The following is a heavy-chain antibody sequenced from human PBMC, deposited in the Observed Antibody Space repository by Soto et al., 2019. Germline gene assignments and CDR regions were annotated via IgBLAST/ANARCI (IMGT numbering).Heavy chain of an antibody. V-gene: IGHV4-31*03. Sequence: QVQLQESGPGLVKPSQTLSLTCTVSGGSISSGGYYWSWIRQHPGKGLEWIGYIYYSGSTYYNPSLKSRVTISVATSKNQFSLKLSSVTAADTAVYYCARDYNDYGDYVFDYWGQGTLVTVSS. D-gene: IGHD4-17*01. J-gene: IGHJ4*02. CDR3: ARDYNDYGDYVFDY. CDR1: GGSISSGGYY. CDR2: IYYSGST.